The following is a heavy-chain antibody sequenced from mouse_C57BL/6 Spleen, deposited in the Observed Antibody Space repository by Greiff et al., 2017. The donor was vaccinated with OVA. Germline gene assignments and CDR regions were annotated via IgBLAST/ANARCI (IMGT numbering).Heavy chain of an antibody. CDR3: ARRGGKRAWCAY. Sequence: DVMLVESGGGLVKPGGSLKLSCAASGFTFSDYGMHWVRQAPEKGLEWVAYISSGSSTIYYADPVKGRFTISRDNAKNTLFLQMTSLRSEDTARYYCARRGGKRAWCAYWGQGTLVTVSA. J-gene: IGHJ3*01. CDR2: ISSGSSTI. CDR1: GFTFSDYG. V-gene: IGHV5-17*01. D-gene: IGHD1-1*02.